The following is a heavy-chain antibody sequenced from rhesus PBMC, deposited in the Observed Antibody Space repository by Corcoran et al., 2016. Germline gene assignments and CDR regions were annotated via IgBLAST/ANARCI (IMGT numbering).Heavy chain of an antibody. CDR1: GYTFTDSY. D-gene: IGHD2-21*01. CDR3: ATSYCTGSCCYDDGGFDY. J-gene: IGHJ4*01. V-gene: IGHV1-111*02. Sequence: EVQLVQSGAEVKKPGASVKISCKASGYTFTDSYLHWVRQAPGIGLGWMGRVDPEDGETIHAQKFQDRVTLTADTSIDTAYMELSSLRSEYTAVYYCATSYCTGSCCYDDGGFDYWGQGVLVTVSS. CDR2: VDPEDGET.